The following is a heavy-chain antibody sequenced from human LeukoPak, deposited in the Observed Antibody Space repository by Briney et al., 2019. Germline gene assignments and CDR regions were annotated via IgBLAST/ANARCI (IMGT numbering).Heavy chain of an antibody. CDR3: AKGGYYERPWYFDY. J-gene: IGHJ4*02. CDR2: ISFDGTNK. Sequence: GGSLRLSCAASGFTFSSYWMSWVRQAPGKGLEWVAVISFDGTNKFYADSVKGRFTISRDNSKNALYLQMNSLRAEDTAVYYCAKGGYYERPWYFDYWGQGTLVTVSS. V-gene: IGHV3-30*18. D-gene: IGHD3-22*01. CDR1: GFTFSSYW.